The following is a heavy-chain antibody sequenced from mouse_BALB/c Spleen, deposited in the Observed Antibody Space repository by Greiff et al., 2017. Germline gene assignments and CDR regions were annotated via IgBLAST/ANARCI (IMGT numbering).Heavy chain of an antibody. CDR3: ARCYYGSSSPYYFDY. CDR1: GFTFSSFG. J-gene: IGHJ2*01. V-gene: IGHV5-17*02. Sequence: EVKLVESGGGLVQPGGSRKLSCAASGFTFSSFGMHWVRQAPEKGLEWVAYISSGSSTIYYADTVKGRFTISRDNPKNTLFLQMTSLRSEDTAMYYCARCYYGSSSPYYFDYWGQGTTLTVSS. CDR2: ISSGSSTI. D-gene: IGHD1-1*01.